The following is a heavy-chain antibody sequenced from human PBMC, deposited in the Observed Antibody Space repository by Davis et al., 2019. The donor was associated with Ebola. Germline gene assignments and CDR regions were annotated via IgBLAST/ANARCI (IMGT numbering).Heavy chain of an antibody. J-gene: IGHJ4*02. Sequence: PGGSLRLSCAASGFTFSSYWMSWVRQAPGKGLEWVANIKQDGSEKYYVDSVKGRFTISRDNAKNSLYLQMNSLRAEDTAVYYCARGYCSGGSCYSGDYWGQGTLVTVSS. D-gene: IGHD2-15*01. CDR2: IKQDGSEK. CDR1: GFTFSSYW. CDR3: ARGYCSGGSCYSGDY. V-gene: IGHV3-7*03.